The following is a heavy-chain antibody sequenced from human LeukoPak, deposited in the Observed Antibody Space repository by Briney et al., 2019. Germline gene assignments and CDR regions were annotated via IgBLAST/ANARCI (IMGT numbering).Heavy chain of an antibody. D-gene: IGHD4-23*01. CDR3: AKDTYGAKNSGY. CDR1: GFTFGSYA. Sequence: SGGSLRLSCTASGFTFGSYAMSWVRQAPGKGLEWVSTISGSGASTYYADSVKGRFTISRDNSKNTLYLQMNSLRAEDTAIYYCAKDTYGAKNSGYWGQGTLVTVSS. J-gene: IGHJ4*02. V-gene: IGHV3-23*01. CDR2: ISGSGAST.